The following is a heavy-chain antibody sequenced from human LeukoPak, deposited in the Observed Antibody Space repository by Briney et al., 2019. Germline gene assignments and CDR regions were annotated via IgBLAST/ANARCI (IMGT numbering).Heavy chain of an antibody. V-gene: IGHV1-69-2*01. CDR2: VDPEDGET. D-gene: IGHD6-13*01. CDR3: ATVHSSSWYFAIDY. J-gene: IGHJ4*02. CDR1: GYTFTDYY. Sequence: ASVKISCKVSGYTFTDYYMHWVQQAPGKGLEGMGLVDPEDGETIYAEKFQGRVTITADTSTDTAYMELSSLRSEDTAVYYCATVHSSSWYFAIDYWGQGTLVTVSS.